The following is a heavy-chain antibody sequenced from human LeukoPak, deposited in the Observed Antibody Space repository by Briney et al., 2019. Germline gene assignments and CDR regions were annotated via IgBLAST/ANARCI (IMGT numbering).Heavy chain of an antibody. D-gene: IGHD3-10*01. CDR3: ASAGTSGSYSRVDY. CDR1: GFTFKSDW. Sequence: GGSLRLSCAVSGFTFKSDWMNWVRQAPGKGLEWVANIKQDGSEKYYVDSVKGRFTISRDNAKNSLYLQMNSLRVEDTAVYYCASAGTSGSYSRVDYWGQGTLVTVSS. J-gene: IGHJ4*02. V-gene: IGHV3-7*01. CDR2: IKQDGSEK.